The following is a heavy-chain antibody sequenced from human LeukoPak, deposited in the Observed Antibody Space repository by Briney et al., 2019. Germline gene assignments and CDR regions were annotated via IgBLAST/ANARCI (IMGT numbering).Heavy chain of an antibody. CDR3: ARVSNDPARSLDY. Sequence: SETLSLTCTVSGASVSDGNFYWSWVRQAAGKGLEWIGRIYSSEDTKYNPSLKSRVTISLDTSKNQLAPRLTSVTAADTAVYYCARVSNDPARSLDYWGQGTLVTVSS. CDR1: GASVSDGNFY. D-gene: IGHD6-6*01. CDR2: IYSSEDT. J-gene: IGHJ4*02. V-gene: IGHV4-61*02.